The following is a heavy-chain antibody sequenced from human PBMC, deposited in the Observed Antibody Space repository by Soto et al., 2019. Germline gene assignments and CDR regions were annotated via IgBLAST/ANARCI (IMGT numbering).Heavy chain of an antibody. J-gene: IGHJ5*02. CDR1: GGSISSGNSYS. CDR2: ISHTGST. D-gene: IGHD3-16*01. V-gene: IGHV4-30-2*01. CDR3: ARAVAPYLGTWFDP. Sequence: QLQLQESGSGLVKPSQTLSLTCAVSGGSISSGNSYSWSWIRQPPGKGLEWIGSISHTGSTSYNPSLKGRVTRSVDKSKVQFSLKLSSVTAADMAVYYCARAVAPYLGTWFDPWGQGTLVIVSS.